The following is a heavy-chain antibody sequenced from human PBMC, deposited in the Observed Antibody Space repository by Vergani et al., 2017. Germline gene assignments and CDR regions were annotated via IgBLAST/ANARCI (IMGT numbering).Heavy chain of an antibody. CDR1: GFTLRNYD. D-gene: IGHD3-16*01. CDR2: IQYDGSNQ. J-gene: IGHJ4*02. Sequence: QVQLVESGGGVVQRGGSLRLSCATSGFTLRNYDMQWIRQGPGKGLEFVAFIQYDGSNQYYADSVKGRFTIYRDFSKNSLYLQMNSLRTDDTATYYCAKHFRGWGIDYWGQGTQVNVSS. V-gene: IGHV3-30*02. CDR3: AKHFRGWGIDY.